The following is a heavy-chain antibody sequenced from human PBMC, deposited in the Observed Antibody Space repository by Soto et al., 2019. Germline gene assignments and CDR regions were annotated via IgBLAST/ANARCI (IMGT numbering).Heavy chain of an antibody. D-gene: IGHD3-3*01. V-gene: IGHV3-48*02. CDR1: GFSLSDSA. J-gene: IGHJ6*02. CDR3: SRIKLVEWFFINVDVYDMDV. Sequence: LRLTCVASGFSLSDSAVNWVRQSPGKGLEWVSFISSGSRTIYYADSVEGRFTVSRDNARNSVSLQMDSLRDEDAAVYYCSRIKLVEWFFINVDVYDMDVWGQGTPVIVP. CDR2: ISSGSRTI.